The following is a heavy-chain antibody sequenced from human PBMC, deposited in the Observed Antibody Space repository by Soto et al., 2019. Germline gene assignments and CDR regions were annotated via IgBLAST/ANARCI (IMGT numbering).Heavy chain of an antibody. D-gene: IGHD1-7*01. CDR2: VDHRGST. Sequence: SETLSLTCVVSGESFSGYYWSWIRQTPGMGLEWIGEVDHRGSTTYNPSLKNRASISIDSSKNLFSLELTSVTAADTALYFCARYEYGNSLYGVDVWGQGTRVTVSS. V-gene: IGHV4-34*01. CDR1: GESFSGYY. CDR3: ARYEYGNSLYGVDV. J-gene: IGHJ6*02.